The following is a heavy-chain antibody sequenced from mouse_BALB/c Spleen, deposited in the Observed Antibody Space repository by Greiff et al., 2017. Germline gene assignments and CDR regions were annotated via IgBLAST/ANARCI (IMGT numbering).Heavy chain of an antibody. J-gene: IGHJ4*01. Sequence: VQRVESGAELAKPGASVKMSCKASGYTFTSYWMHWVKQRPGQGLEWIGYINPSTGYTEYNQKFKDKATLTADKSSSTAYMQLSSLTSEDSAVYYCARKGGYYLYAMDYWGQGTSVTVSS. CDR1: GYTFTSYW. CDR3: ARKGGYYLYAMDY. CDR2: INPSTGYT. D-gene: IGHD2-3*01. V-gene: IGHV1-7*01.